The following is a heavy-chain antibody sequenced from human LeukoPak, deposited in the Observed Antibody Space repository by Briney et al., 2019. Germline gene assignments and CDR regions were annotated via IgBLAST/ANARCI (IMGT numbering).Heavy chain of an antibody. J-gene: IGHJ3*02. CDR2: ISRSGSTR. CDR1: GFSFSACE. D-gene: IGHD3-10*01. CDR3: ARVATMVRVPLDALDI. Sequence: GGSLRLSCAISGFSFSACELTWVRQAPGKGLEWVSYISRSGSTRYYADSVKGRFTISRDNAKNSLYLQMNSLRAEDTAVYYCARVATMVRVPLDALDIWGQGTMVSVSS. V-gene: IGHV3-48*03.